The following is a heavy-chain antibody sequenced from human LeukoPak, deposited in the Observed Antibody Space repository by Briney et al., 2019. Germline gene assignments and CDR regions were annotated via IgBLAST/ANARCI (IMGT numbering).Heavy chain of an antibody. V-gene: IGHV3-21*01. CDR1: AFTFSTYS. D-gene: IGHD1-26*01. J-gene: IGHJ4*02. CDR3: ASEHSGNYYRPFDY. CDR2: ISSSSLYI. Sequence: GGSLRLSCAASAFTFSTYSMNWVRQAPGKGLEWVSSISSSSLYIYYADSVKGRFTISRDNAKNSLYLQMNSLRAEDTAVYYCASEHSGNYYRPFDYWGQGTLVTVSS.